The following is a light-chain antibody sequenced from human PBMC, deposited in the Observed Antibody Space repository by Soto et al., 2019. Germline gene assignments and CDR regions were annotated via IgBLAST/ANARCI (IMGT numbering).Light chain of an antibody. CDR2: AVS. V-gene: IGLV2-11*01. Sequence: QSALTQPRSVSGSPGQSVTMSCTGTSSDVGGYNFVTWYQQHPDKAPKLLIYAVSKRPSGVPDHFSGSKSGNTASLTISGLQAEDEADYYCCSYAGNAYVFGTGTKVTVL. J-gene: IGLJ1*01. CDR3: CSYAGNAYV. CDR1: SSDVGGYNF.